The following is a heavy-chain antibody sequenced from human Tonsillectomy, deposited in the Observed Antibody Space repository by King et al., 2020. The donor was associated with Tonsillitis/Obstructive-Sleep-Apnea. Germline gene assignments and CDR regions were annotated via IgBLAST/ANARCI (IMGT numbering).Heavy chain of an antibody. CDR2: IYYSGST. V-gene: IGHV4-39*01. D-gene: IGHD2-2*01. CDR1: GGSISSSSYY. CDR3: ARQGIVVVPAAYFDY. Sequence: LQLQESGPGLVKPSETLSLTCTVSGGSISSSSYYWGWIRQPPGKGLEWIGSIYYSGSTYYNPSLKSRVTISVDTSKNQVSLKLSSVTAADTAVYYCARQGIVVVPAAYFDYWGQGTLVTVSS. J-gene: IGHJ4*02.